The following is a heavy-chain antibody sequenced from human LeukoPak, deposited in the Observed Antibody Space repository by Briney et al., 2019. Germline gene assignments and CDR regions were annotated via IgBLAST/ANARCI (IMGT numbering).Heavy chain of an antibody. Sequence: ASVKVSCKASGYTFTSYGISWVRQAPGQGLEWMGWISAYNGNTNYAQKLQGRVTMTTDTSTSTAYMELGSLRSDDTAVYYCARATKDGALRYFDWPSYYWGQGTLVTVSS. CDR3: ARATKDGALRYFDWPSYY. CDR1: GYTFTSYG. CDR2: ISAYNGNT. D-gene: IGHD3-9*01. V-gene: IGHV1-18*01. J-gene: IGHJ4*02.